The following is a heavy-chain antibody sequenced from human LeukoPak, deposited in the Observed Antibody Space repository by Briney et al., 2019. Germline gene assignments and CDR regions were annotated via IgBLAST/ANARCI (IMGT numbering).Heavy chain of an antibody. J-gene: IGHJ5*02. CDR2: ISSSSSYI. Sequence: QPGGSLRLSCAASGFSLGSYNMNWVRQAPGKGLEWVSSISSSSSYIYYADSVKGRFTISRDNAKNSLYLQMNSLRAEDTAVYYCAPPLGPYNWNSRGATPWGQGTLVTVSS. D-gene: IGHD1-7*01. V-gene: IGHV3-21*01. CDR3: APPLGPYNWNSRGATP. CDR1: GFSLGSYN.